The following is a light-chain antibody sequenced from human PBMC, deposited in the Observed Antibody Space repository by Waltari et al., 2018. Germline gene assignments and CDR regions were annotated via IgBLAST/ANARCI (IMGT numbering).Light chain of an antibody. V-gene: IGKV4-1*01. CDR3: QQYYGPPYN. CDR1: QSVLYSSNNKNY. J-gene: IGKJ2*01. CDR2: WAS. Sequence: DIVMTQSPDSLAVSLGERATINCKSSQSVLYSSNNKNYLAWYQQKPGQPPKLLICWASIRESGVPDRFSGSGSGTDFTLTISSLQAEDAALYYCQQYYGPPYNFGQGTRLEIK.